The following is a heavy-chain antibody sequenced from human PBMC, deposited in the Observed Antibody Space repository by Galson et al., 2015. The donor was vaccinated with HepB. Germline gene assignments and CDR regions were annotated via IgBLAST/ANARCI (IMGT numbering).Heavy chain of an antibody. CDR2: IWYDGSNK. J-gene: IGHJ4*02. CDR3: ARDGVLESSGSIDY. CDR1: GFTFSSYG. V-gene: IGHV3-33*01. D-gene: IGHD6-19*01. Sequence: SLRLSCAASGFTFSSYGMHWVRQAPGKGLEWVAVIWYDGSNKYYADSVKGRFTISRDNSKNTLYLQMNSLRAEDTAVYYCARDGVLESSGSIDYWGQGTLVTVSS.